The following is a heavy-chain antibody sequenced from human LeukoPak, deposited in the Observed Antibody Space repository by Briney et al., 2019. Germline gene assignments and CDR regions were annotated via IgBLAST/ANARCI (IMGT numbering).Heavy chain of an antibody. CDR1: GFTFSDYY. D-gene: IGHD6-13*01. V-gene: IGHV3-11*01. CDR3: ARLSIAAAGPRYWYFDL. Sequence: GGSLRLSCAASGFTFSDYYMSWIRQAPGKGLEGGSYXSSSGSTIYYADSVKGRFTISRENAKKSLYLQMNSLRAEDTAVYYCARLSIAAAGPRYWYFDLWGRGTLVTVSS. J-gene: IGHJ2*01. CDR2: XSSSGSTI.